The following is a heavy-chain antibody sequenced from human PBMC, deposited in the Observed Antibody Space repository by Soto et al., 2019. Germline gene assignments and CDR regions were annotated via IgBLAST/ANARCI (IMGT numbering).Heavy chain of an antibody. CDR2: ISASGINT. CDR1: GFTFSTYA. CDR3: ADGGEWSFNFVY. Sequence: EVQLLESGGGLVQPGGSLRLSCAASGFTFSTYAMSWVRQAPGKGLEWVSGISASGINTYYPDSVKGRFTISRDNSKNTLYLQIHNLRAEDTALYYCADGGEWSFNFVYWGLGILVTVSS. J-gene: IGHJ4*02. V-gene: IGHV3-23*01. D-gene: IGHD3-3*01.